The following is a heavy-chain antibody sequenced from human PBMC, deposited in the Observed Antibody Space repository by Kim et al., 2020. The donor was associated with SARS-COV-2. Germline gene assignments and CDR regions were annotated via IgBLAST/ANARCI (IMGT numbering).Heavy chain of an antibody. V-gene: IGHV4-39*07. D-gene: IGHD2-8*02. J-gene: IGHJ6*02. Sequence: SETLSLTCTVSGGSISSSSYYWGWIRQPPGKGLEWIGSIYYSGSTYYNPSLKSRVTISVDTSKNQFSLKLSSVTAADTAVYYCATDNGHTIYSGGGYYYYYGMDVWGQGTTVTVSS. CDR1: GGSISSSSYY. CDR2: IYYSGST. CDR3: ATDNGHTIYSGGGYYYYYGMDV.